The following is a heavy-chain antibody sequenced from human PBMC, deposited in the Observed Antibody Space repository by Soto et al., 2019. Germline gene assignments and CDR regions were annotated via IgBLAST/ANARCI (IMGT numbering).Heavy chain of an antibody. CDR3: AKPVYNWNDGFFDY. CDR2: ISYDGNNK. CDR1: GFTFSTYG. D-gene: IGHD1-1*01. V-gene: IGHV3-30*18. Sequence: QVQLVESGGGVVQPGRSLRLSCAASGFTFSTYGMHWVRQAPGKGLEWVAVISYDGNNKYYADSVKGRFTISRDNSKNTLYLQMSSLRAGNTALYYCAKPVYNWNDGFFDYWGQGTLVTVSS. J-gene: IGHJ4*02.